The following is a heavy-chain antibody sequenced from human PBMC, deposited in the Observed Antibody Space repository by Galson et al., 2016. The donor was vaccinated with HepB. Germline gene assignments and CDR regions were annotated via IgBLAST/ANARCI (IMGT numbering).Heavy chain of an antibody. CDR2: ISYDGGNK. CDR1: GFTFSSYG. CDR3: AKARITMVRGGPFDY. Sequence: SLRLSCAASGFTFSSYGMHWVRQAPGKGLEWVAVISYDGGNKYYADSVKGRFTISRDNSKSTLYLQMNRLKPEDTAVYYCAKARITMVRGGPFDYWGQGTLVTVSS. D-gene: IGHD3-10*01. J-gene: IGHJ4*02. V-gene: IGHV3-30*18.